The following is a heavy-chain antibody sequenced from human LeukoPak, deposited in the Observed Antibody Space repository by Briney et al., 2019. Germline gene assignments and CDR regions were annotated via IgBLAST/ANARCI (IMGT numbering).Heavy chain of an antibody. J-gene: IGHJ6*02. CDR2: IYYSGST. CDR1: GDSMSSYY. D-gene: IGHD6-13*01. Sequence: SETLSLTCTVSGDSMSSYYWSWIRQPPGKGLEWIVYIYYSGSTIYNPSLKSRVTISIDMSKNQFSLKMNSVTAADTAVYYCTRVFRRGQSPLIATTQDYFYYGMDVWGQGTTVTVSS. V-gene: IGHV4-59*01. CDR3: TRVFRRGQSPLIATTQDYFYYGMDV.